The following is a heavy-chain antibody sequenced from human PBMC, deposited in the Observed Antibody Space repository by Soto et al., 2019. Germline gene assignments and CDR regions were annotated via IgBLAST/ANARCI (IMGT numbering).Heavy chain of an antibody. Sequence: QVQLQQWGAGPVRPLETLSLTCGVSGGSFSGYYWAWIRQSPGKGLERIGEIDDRGSINYNPSLKSRVSISVDTSKNRYSLNLRSVTAADTAVYSCARESHDILTGPPWVWYFDLWGRGTLVTVSS. V-gene: IGHV4-34*01. J-gene: IGHJ2*01. D-gene: IGHD3-9*01. CDR3: ARESHDILTGPPWVWYFDL. CDR2: IDDRGSI. CDR1: GGSFSGYY.